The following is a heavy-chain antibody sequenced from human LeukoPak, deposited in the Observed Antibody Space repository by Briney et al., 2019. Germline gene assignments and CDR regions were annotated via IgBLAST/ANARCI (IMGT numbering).Heavy chain of an antibody. CDR3: ARAFYHVIAAAACMDYYYYMDV. CDR2: IYYSGST. CDR1: GGSISSSSYY. J-gene: IGHJ6*03. V-gene: IGHV4-39*07. Sequence: SETLSLTCTVSGGSISSSSYYWGWIRQPPGKGLEWIGSIYYSGSTYYNPSLKSRVTISVDTSKNQFSLKLSSVTAADTAVYYCARAFYHVIAAAACMDYYYYMDVWGKGTTVTVSS. D-gene: IGHD6-13*01.